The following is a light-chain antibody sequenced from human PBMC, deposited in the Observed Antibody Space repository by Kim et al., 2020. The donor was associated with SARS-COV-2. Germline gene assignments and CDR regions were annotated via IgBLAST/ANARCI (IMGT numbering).Light chain of an antibody. CDR3: QAWDSSTVV. J-gene: IGLJ2*01. V-gene: IGLV3-1*01. CDR2: QNS. Sequence: LPPGQTASFTCSGDKLGDKYACWYQQKPGQSPVVVIYQNSKRPSGIPERFSGSNSGNTATLTISGTQAMDEADYYCQAWDSSTVVFGGGTQLTVL. CDR1: KLGDKY.